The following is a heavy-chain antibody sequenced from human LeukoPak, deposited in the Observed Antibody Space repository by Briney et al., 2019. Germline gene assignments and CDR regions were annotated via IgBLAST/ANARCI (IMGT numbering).Heavy chain of an antibody. V-gene: IGHV1-2*02. CDR2: IHPNSGGT. Sequence: ASVKVSCKASGYTFTGYYLHWVRQAPGQGFEWMGWIHPNSGGTNYAQKFQGRVTMTRDTSISTAYMELSSLRSDDTVVYYCARLAAVPGWGQGTLVTVSS. J-gene: IGHJ1*01. CDR3: ARLAAVPG. D-gene: IGHD6-19*01. CDR1: GYTFTGYY.